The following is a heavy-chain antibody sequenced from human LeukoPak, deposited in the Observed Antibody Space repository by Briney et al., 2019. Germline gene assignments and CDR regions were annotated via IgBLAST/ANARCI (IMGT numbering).Heavy chain of an antibody. Sequence: GGSLRLSCAVSGFTFSSYAMHWVRQAPGKGLEWVAVISYDGSNKYYADSVKGRFTISRDNSKNTLYLQMNSLRAEDTAVYYCARDPSSTVVTPLDYWGQGTLVTVSS. V-gene: IGHV3-30-3*01. J-gene: IGHJ4*02. D-gene: IGHD4-23*01. CDR3: ARDPSSTVVTPLDY. CDR2: ISYDGSNK. CDR1: GFTFSSYA.